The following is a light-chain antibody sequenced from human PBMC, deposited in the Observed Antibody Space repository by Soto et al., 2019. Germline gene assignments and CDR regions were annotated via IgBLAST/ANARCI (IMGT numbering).Light chain of an antibody. Sequence: DTVLTQSPGTLSLSPGERATLSCRASQSVSNNYLAWYQHIPGQAPRLLIYGASSRATGIPDRFSGSGSGTDFTLTISRLEPEDFAVYYCHQYGRSLPITFGQGTRLEMK. J-gene: IGKJ5*01. V-gene: IGKV3-20*01. CDR1: QSVSNNY. CDR2: GAS. CDR3: HQYGRSLPIT.